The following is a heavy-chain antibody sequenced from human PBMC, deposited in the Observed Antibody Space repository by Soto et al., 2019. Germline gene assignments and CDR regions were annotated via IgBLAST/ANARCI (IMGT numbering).Heavy chain of an antibody. V-gene: IGHV3-23*01. Sequence: EVQLLESGGGLVQPGGSLRLSCAASGFTFSSYAMSWVRQAPGKGLEWVSAISGSGGSTYYADSVKGRFTISRDNSKNTLYLQMNSLRAEDTAVYYCAKDRAQLWFGESLLFWFDPWGQGTLVTVSS. CDR2: ISGSGGST. CDR1: GFTFSSYA. CDR3: AKDRAQLWFGESLLFWFDP. D-gene: IGHD3-10*01. J-gene: IGHJ5*02.